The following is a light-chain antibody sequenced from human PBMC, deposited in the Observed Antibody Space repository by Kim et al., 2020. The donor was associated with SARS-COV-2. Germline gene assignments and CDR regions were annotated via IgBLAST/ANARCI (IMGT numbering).Light chain of an antibody. Sequence: QSVVTQPASVSGSPGQSITISCTGTSSDVGDYSYVSWYQQHPGKAPKLMIYAVSNRPSGVSNRFSGSKSGNTASLTISGLQAEDEADYYCSSYTSSSTLEGVFGGGTQLTVL. J-gene: IGLJ3*02. CDR3: SSYTSSSTLEGV. V-gene: IGLV2-14*03. CDR2: AVS. CDR1: SSDVGDYSY.